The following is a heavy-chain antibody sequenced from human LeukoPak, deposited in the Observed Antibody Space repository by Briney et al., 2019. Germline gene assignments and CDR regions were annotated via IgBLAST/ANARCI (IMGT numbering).Heavy chain of an antibody. Sequence: GGSLRLSCAASGLTFSSYWMSWVRQAPGKGLEWVANIEQDGSEKYYVDSVKGRFTISRDNAKNSLYLQMNSLRAEDTAAYYCARQWVSDAFDIWGQGTMVTVSS. V-gene: IGHV3-7*01. J-gene: IGHJ3*02. D-gene: IGHD6-19*01. CDR1: GLTFSSYW. CDR3: ARQWVSDAFDI. CDR2: IEQDGSEK.